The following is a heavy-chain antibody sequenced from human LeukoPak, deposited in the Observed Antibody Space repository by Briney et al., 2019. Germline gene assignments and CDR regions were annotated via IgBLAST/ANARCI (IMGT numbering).Heavy chain of an antibody. CDR1: GFTFSSYA. V-gene: IGHV3-49*04. D-gene: IGHD3-10*01. CDR3: SRGPILLWIHNGMDV. Sequence: PGGSLRLSCAASGFTFSSYAMSWVRQAPGKGLEWVGFIRSKAYGATTEYAASVKGRFTISRDDSKGIAYLQMDNLKTEDTALYYCSRGPILLWIHNGMDVWGQGTTVTVSS. CDR2: IRSKAYGATT. J-gene: IGHJ6*02.